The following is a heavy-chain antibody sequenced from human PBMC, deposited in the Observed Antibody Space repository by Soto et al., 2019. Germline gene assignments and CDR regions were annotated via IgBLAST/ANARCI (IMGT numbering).Heavy chain of an antibody. D-gene: IGHD3-3*01. CDR3: AKEEPGLRFLEWFPYGMDV. J-gene: IGHJ6*02. Sequence: GGSLRLSCAASGFTFSSYAMSWVRQAPGKGLEWVSAISGSGGSTYYADSVKGRFTISRDNSKHTLYLQMNSLRAEDTAVYYCAKEEPGLRFLEWFPYGMDVWGQGTTVTVSS. CDR1: GFTFSSYA. CDR2: ISGSGGST. V-gene: IGHV3-23*01.